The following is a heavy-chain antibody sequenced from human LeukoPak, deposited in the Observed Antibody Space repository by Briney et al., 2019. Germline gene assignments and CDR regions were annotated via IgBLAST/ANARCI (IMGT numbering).Heavy chain of an antibody. V-gene: IGHV1-69*04. CDR1: GGTFSSYT. CDR3: AREYCSSTSCYLDY. J-gene: IGHJ4*02. D-gene: IGHD2-2*01. Sequence: SVKVSCKASGGTFSSYTISWVRQAPGQGLEWMGRIIPIFGIANYAQNFQGRVTITADKSTRTAYMELSSLRSEDTAVYYCAREYCSSTSCYLDYWGQGTLVTVSS. CDR2: IIPIFGIA.